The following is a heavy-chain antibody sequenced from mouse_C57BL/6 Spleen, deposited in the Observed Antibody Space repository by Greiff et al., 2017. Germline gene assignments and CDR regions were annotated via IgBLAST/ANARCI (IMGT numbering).Heavy chain of an antibody. CDR2: IDPGNGDT. V-gene: IGHV14-4*01. J-gene: IGHJ4*01. CDR3: TTGWLYYYARDY. CDR1: GFNIKDDY. D-gene: IGHD2-3*01. Sequence: EVQLLQSGAELVKPGDSVKLSCTASGFNIKDDYMHWVRQSPEQGLEWIGWIDPGNGDTEYASKFPGQATITADTSSNTAYLYLSSRTSEDTAVYYCTTGWLYYYARDYWGQGTSVTVSS.